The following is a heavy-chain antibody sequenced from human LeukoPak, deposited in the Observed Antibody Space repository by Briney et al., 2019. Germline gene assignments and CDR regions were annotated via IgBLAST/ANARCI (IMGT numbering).Heavy chain of an antibody. Sequence: SETLSLTCTVSGGSISSSSYYWGWIRQPPGKGLEWIGSIYYSGSTYYNPSLKSRVTISVDTSKNQFSLKLSSVTAADTAVYYCARGTGVPGNDYWGQGTLVTVSS. D-gene: IGHD2-2*01. CDR3: ARGTGVPGNDY. V-gene: IGHV4-39*07. CDR2: IYYSGST. J-gene: IGHJ4*02. CDR1: GGSISSSSYY.